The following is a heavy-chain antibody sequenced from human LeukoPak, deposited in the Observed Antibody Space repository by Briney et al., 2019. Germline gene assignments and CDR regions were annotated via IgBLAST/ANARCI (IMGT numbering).Heavy chain of an antibody. J-gene: IGHJ5*02. CDR2: INHSGST. CDR1: GGSFSGYY. D-gene: IGHD2-15*01. V-gene: IGHV4-34*01. CDR3: ASNPIVVVVAATPGWFDP. Sequence: SETLSLTCAVYGGSFSGYYSSWIRQPPGKGLEWIGEINHSGSTNYNPSLKSRVTISVDTSKNQFSLKLSSVTAADTAVYYCASNPIVVVVAATPGWFDPWGQGTLVTVSS.